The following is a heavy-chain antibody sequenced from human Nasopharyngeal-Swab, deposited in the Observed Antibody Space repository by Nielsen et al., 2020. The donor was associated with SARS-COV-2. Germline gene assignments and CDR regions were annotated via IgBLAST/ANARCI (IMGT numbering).Heavy chain of an antibody. CDR3: ARYHYLDV. CDR1: GASVSDYY. CDR2: FYSTETP. V-gene: IGHV4-59*02. J-gene: IGHJ6*03. Sequence: SETLSLTCTVSGASVSDYYWSWVRQPPGKGLEWLGSFYSTETPDYNPSLNSRVVMSIDTSKNQLSLRLTSVTAADTAVYYCARYHYLDVWGKGTTVTVS.